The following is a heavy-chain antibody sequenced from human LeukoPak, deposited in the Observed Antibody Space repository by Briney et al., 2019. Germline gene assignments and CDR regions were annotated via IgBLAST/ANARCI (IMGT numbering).Heavy chain of an antibody. CDR2: ISAYNGNT. V-gene: IGHV1-18*01. CDR1: GYTFTSYG. D-gene: IGHD3-22*01. J-gene: IGHJ6*02. Sequence: ASVKVSCKASGYTFTSYGISWVRQAPGQGLEWMGWISAYNGNTNYAQKLQGRVTMTTDTSTSTAYMELRSLRSDDTAVYYCTRIADSSGYLYYYYYYGMDVWGQGTTVTVSS. CDR3: TRIADSSGYLYYYYYYGMDV.